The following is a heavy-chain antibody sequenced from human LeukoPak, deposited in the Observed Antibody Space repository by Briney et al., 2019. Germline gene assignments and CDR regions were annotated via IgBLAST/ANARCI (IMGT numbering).Heavy chain of an antibody. J-gene: IGHJ4*02. Sequence: GGSLRLSCAASGFTFSDHYMDWVRQAPGKGLEWVGRTRNKANSYTTEYAASVKCRCTISRDDSKNSLYLQMNSLKTEDTAVYYCASTADYSNYALFDHWGQGTLVTVSS. CDR1: GFTFSDHY. V-gene: IGHV3-72*01. CDR3: ASTADYSNYALFDH. CDR2: TRNKANSYTT. D-gene: IGHD4-11*01.